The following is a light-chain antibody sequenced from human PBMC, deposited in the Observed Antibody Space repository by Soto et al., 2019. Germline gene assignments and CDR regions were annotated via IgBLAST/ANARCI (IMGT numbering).Light chain of an antibody. V-gene: IGKV3-20*01. Sequence: EIVLTQSPGTLSLSPGERATLSCRASQSVSSSYLAWYQQKPGQAPRHLIYGASSRATGIPDRFSGSGSGIDFTLTISRLEPEDFAVYYCQQYGSSPLTFGGGTKVESK. CDR1: QSVSSSY. CDR3: QQYGSSPLT. CDR2: GAS. J-gene: IGKJ4*01.